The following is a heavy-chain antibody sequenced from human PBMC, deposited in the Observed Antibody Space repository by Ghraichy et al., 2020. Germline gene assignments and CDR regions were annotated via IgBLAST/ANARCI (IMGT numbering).Heavy chain of an antibody. V-gene: IGHV4-34*01. CDR1: GGSFSGYY. J-gene: IGHJ2*01. D-gene: IGHD6-19*01. CDR2: INHSGST. Sequence: SETLSLTCAVYGGSFSGYYWSWIRQPPGKGLEWIGEINHSGSTNYNPSLKSRVTISVDTSKNQFSLKLSSVTAADTAVYYCARVRPLKSLYSSGRFWYFDLWGRGTLVTVSS. CDR3: ARVRPLKSLYSSGRFWYFDL.